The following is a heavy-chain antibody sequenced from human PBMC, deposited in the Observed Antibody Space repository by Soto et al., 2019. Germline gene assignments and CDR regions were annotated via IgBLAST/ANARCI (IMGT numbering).Heavy chain of an antibody. J-gene: IGHJ6*02. Sequence: EVQLVESGGGLIRPGGSLRLSCAASGFTFDSYSMNWVRQAPGKGLEWVAYISNTSRTRYYADSVKGRITISRDNAKNSLYLQLNSQREEDTAPAYTARDTSAAADRGGMDVWSQGIKVTVFS. CDR1: GFTFDSYS. D-gene: IGHD6-13*01. CDR2: ISNTSRTR. CDR3: ARDTSAAADRGGMDV. V-gene: IGHV3-48*02.